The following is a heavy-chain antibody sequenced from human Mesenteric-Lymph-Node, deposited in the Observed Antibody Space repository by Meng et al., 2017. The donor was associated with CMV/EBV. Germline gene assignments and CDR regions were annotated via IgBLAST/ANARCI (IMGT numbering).Heavy chain of an antibody. V-gene: IGHV1-2*06. J-gene: IGHJ4*02. CDR1: GYTFSSYD. CDR2: INPNSGGA. Sequence: ASVKVSCKASGYTFSSYDINWVRLAPGQGLEWMGRINPNSGGATYAQKFQGRVAMTRDTSISTAYMELSRLRSDDTAVYYCHVPADRNTLWGQGTLVTVSS. D-gene: IGHD3-22*01. CDR3: HVPADRNTL.